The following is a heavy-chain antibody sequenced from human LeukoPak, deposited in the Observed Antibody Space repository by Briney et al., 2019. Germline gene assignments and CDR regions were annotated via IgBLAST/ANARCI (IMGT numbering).Heavy chain of an antibody. V-gene: IGHV4-34*01. Sequence: SETLSLTCAVYGGSFSGYYWSWIRQPPGKGLEWIGEINHSGSTNYNPSLKSRVTISVDTSKNQFSLKLSSVTAADTAVYYCARHTADGDYTHDAFDIWGQGTMATVSS. CDR3: ARHTADGDYTHDAFDI. J-gene: IGHJ3*02. CDR1: GGSFSGYY. CDR2: INHSGST. D-gene: IGHD4-17*01.